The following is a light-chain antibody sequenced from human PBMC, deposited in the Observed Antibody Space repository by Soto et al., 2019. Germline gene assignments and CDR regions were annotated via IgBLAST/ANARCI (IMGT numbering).Light chain of an antibody. CDR1: QSVSSSY. J-gene: IGKJ4*01. V-gene: IGKV3-20*01. CDR3: QQYGRSPT. CDR2: GAS. Sequence: EIVLTQSPGTLSLSPGERATLSCRASQSVSSSYLAWYQQKPGQAPRLLIYGASSRATGIPDRFSGSGSGTDLTLTISRLEPEDFAVYYCQQYGRSPTFGGGTKVEIK.